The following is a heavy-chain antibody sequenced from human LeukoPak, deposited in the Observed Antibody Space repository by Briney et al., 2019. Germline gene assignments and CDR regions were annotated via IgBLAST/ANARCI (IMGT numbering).Heavy chain of an antibody. V-gene: IGHV4-39*07. CDR3: AREVTKTAAHDY. CDR1: GGSISSYY. J-gene: IGHJ4*02. Sequence: PSETLSLTCTVSGGSISSYYWGWIRQPPGKGLEWIGSIYYSGSTYYNPSLKSRVTISVDTSKNQFSLKLSSVTAADTAVYYCAREVTKTAAHDYWGQGTLFTVSS. D-gene: IGHD6-13*01. CDR2: IYYSGST.